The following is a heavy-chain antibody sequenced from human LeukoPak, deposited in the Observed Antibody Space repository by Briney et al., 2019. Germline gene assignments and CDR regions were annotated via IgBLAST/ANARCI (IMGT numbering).Heavy chain of an antibody. CDR2: ISAYNGNT. V-gene: IGHV1-18*01. D-gene: IGHD3-10*01. J-gene: IGHJ4*02. CDR1: GYTFTSYG. CDR3: ARDGRWFGELHNFDY. Sequence: ASVKVSCKASGYTFTSYGISWVRQAPGQGLEWMGWISAYNGNTNYAQKLQGRVTMTTDTSTSTAYMELRSLRSDDTAVYYCARDGRWFGELHNFDYWGQGTLVTVSS.